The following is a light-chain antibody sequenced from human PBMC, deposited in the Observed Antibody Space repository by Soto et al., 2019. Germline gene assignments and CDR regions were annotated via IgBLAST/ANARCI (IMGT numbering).Light chain of an antibody. V-gene: IGKV1-5*03. J-gene: IGKJ1*01. CDR3: QHYNSYSEA. CDR2: KAS. CDR1: QTISSW. Sequence: RMSQPLSSLSASVRDGVTITCRASQTISSWLAWYQQKPGKAPKLLIYKASTLKSGVPSRFSGSGSGTEFTLTISSLQPDDFATYYCQHYNSYSEAFGQGTKVDI.